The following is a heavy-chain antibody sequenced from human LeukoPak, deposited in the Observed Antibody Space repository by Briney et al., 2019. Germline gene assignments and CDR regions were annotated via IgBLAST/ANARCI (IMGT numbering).Heavy chain of an antibody. D-gene: IGHD2-2*01. CDR1: GFAFSSYS. CDR2: IRSSSSTI. J-gene: IGHJ5*02. CDR3: ARVGEDIVVVPAALNWFDP. V-gene: IGHV3-48*01. Sequence: PGGSLRLSCAASGFAFSSYSMNWVRQAPGKGLEWVSYIRSSSSTIYYADSVKGRFTISRDNAKNSLYLQTNSLRAEDTAVYYCARVGEDIVVVPAALNWFDPWGQGTLVTVSS.